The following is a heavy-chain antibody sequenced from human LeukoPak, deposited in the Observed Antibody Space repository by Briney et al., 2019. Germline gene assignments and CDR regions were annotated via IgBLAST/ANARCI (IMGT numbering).Heavy chain of an antibody. D-gene: IGHD1-26*01. CDR2: ISYDGSNK. V-gene: IGHV3-30-3*01. J-gene: IGHJ3*02. CDR1: GFTFSSYA. Sequence: PGRSLRLSCAASGFTFSSYAMHWVRQAPGKGLEWVAVISYDGSNKYYADSVKGRFTISRDNSKNTLYLQMNSLRAEDTAVYYCAKASGGSYSKHAFDIWGQGTMVTVSS. CDR3: AKASGGSYSKHAFDI.